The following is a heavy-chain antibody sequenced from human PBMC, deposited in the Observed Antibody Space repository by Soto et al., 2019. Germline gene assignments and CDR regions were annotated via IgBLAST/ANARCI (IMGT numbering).Heavy chain of an antibody. CDR2: IKQDGSEK. CDR1: GFTFSSYW. J-gene: IGHJ6*03. V-gene: IGHV3-7*01. Sequence: GGSLRLSCAASGFTFSSYWMSWVRQAPGKGLEWVANIKQDGSEKYYVDSVKGRFTISRDNAKNSLYLQMNSLRAEDTAVYYCARALPNWNYHYYYYYYMDVWGKGTTVTVSS. CDR3: ARALPNWNYHYYYYYYMDV. D-gene: IGHD1-7*01.